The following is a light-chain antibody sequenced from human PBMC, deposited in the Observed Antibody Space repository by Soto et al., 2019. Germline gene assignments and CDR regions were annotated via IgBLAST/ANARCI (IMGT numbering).Light chain of an antibody. CDR2: KAS. V-gene: IGKV1-5*03. J-gene: IGKJ1*01. CDR1: QSSSNW. CDR3: QQYNSYPWT. Sequence: DIQMTQSPSTLSASVGDRVTITCRASQSSSNWLAWFQQKPGKAPKVLIYKASNLESGVPPRFSGTGSGTEFTLTITSLQPDDFATYYCQQYNSYPWTFGQGTKVDI.